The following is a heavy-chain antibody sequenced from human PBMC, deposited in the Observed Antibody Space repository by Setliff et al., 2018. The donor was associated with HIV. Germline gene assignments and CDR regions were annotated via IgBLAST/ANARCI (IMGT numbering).Heavy chain of an antibody. Sequence: GESLKISCAASGFTFDDYTMHWVRQAPGKAPEWVSLISWDGYNTYYADSVKGRLAISRDNSKNTLYLPMNSLRAEETAVYYCAKTPLYWGQGTLVTVSS. CDR2: ISWDGYNT. J-gene: IGHJ4*02. V-gene: IGHV3-43*01. CDR3: AKTPLY. CDR1: GFTFDDYT.